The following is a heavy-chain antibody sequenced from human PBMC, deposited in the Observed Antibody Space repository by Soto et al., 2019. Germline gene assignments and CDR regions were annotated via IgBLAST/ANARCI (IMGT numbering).Heavy chain of an antibody. CDR1: GGSFSGYY. V-gene: IGHV4-34*01. J-gene: IGHJ6*03. D-gene: IGHD2-8*01. CDR2: INHSGST. Sequence: SETLSLTCAVYGGSFSGYYWSWIRQPPGKGLEWIGEINHSGSTNYNPSLKSRVTISVDTSKNQFSLKLRSVTAADTAVYYCARILRGYYYYYYMDVWGKGTTVTVSS. CDR3: ARILRGYYYYYYMDV.